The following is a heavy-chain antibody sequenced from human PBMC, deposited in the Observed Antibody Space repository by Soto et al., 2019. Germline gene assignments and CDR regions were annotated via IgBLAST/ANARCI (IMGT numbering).Heavy chain of an antibody. D-gene: IGHD6-25*01. CDR3: ASGGRKYYFDY. J-gene: IGHJ4*02. CDR1: GFTVSNNY. Sequence: GGSLRFSCAASGFTVSNNYMNWVRQAPGKGLEWVSVIYSGGSTYYADSVKGRFTISRDDSKNTLYLQMNSLRAEDTAVYYCASGGRKYYFDYWGQGALVTVS. CDR2: IYSGGST. V-gene: IGHV3-53*01.